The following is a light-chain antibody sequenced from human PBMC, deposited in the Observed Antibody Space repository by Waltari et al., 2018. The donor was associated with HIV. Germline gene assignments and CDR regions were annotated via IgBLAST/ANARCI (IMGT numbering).Light chain of an antibody. J-gene: IGKJ1*01. CDR1: QSVGTS. V-gene: IGKV1-8*01. CDR2: DVS. Sequence: AIRMTQSPSSIFASTGDKVIITCRASQSVGTSLAWYQQKPGKGPKLLQHDVSEFHYEVPLRFGGSGSGTDFTLTIDCLQSEDFATYYCQQYSTYPWTFGQGTKV. CDR3: QQYSTYPWT.